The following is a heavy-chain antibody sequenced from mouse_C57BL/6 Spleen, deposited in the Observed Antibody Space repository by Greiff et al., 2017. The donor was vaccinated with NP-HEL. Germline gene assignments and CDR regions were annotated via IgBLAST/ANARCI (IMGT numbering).Heavy chain of an antibody. CDR3: TKRDWDEDYFDY. D-gene: IGHD4-1*01. V-gene: IGHV1-15*01. CDR1: GYTFTDYE. CDR2: IDPETGGT. J-gene: IGHJ2*01. Sequence: QVQLKESGAELVRPGASVTLSCKASGYTFTDYEMHWVKQTPVHGLEWIGAIDPETGGTAYNQKFKGKAILTADKSSSTAYMELRSLTSEDSAVYYCTKRDWDEDYFDYWGQGTTLTVSS.